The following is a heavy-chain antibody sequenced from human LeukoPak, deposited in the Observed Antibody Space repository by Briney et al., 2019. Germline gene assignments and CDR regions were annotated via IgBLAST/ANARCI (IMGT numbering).Heavy chain of an antibody. CDR1: GFTVSSNS. Sequence: GGSLRLSCTDSGFTVSSNSMSWVRQAPGKGLEWVSIIYSGGNTFHADSVKARFSISRDESRDTVYLQMNSLRAEDTAVYYCARGSEYFQHWGQGTLVTVSS. CDR2: IYSGGNT. V-gene: IGHV3-66*01. J-gene: IGHJ1*01. CDR3: ARGSEYFQH.